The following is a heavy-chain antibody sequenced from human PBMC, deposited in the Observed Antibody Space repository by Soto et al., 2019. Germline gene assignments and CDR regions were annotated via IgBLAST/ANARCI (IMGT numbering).Heavy chain of an antibody. CDR1: GFTSRSFT. J-gene: IGHJ5*02. V-gene: IGHV3-21*01. CDR3: TRDASRDSSARGWFDP. Sequence: GGSLRLSCAASGFTSRSFTMNWVRQAPGKGLEWVSTISSNSAYIYYTDALRGRFTISRDNAKNSLHLQMNSLRAEDTAVYYCTRDASRDSSARGWFDPWGPGTLVTVSS. CDR2: ISSNSAYI. D-gene: IGHD6-13*01.